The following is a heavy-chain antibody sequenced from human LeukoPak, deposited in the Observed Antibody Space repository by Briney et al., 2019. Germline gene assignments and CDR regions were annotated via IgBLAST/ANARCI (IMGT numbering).Heavy chain of an antibody. CDR2: FDPEDGGT. D-gene: IGHD3-3*01. J-gene: IGHJ4*02. CDR1: GYTLTELS. V-gene: IGHV1-24*01. Sequence: ASVKVSCKVSGYTLTELSMHWVRQAPGKGLEWMGGFDPEDGGTIYAQKFQGRVTMTEDTSTDTAYMELSSLRSEDTAVYYCATRDVRFLEWLTESPFDYWGQGTLVTVSS. CDR3: ATRDVRFLEWLTESPFDY.